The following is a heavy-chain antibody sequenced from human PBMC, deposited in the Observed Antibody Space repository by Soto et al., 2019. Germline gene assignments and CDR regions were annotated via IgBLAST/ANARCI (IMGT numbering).Heavy chain of an antibody. CDR2: IIPIFGTA. Sequence: AVKVSCKASGGTFSSYAISWVRHAPGQGXEWMGGIIPIFGTANYAQKFQGRVTITADESTSTAYMELSSLRSEDTAVYYCARDRGYCSSTSCYTNWFDPWGQGTLVTVSS. CDR1: GGTFSSYA. V-gene: IGHV1-69*13. CDR3: ARDRGYCSSTSCYTNWFDP. D-gene: IGHD2-2*02. J-gene: IGHJ5*02.